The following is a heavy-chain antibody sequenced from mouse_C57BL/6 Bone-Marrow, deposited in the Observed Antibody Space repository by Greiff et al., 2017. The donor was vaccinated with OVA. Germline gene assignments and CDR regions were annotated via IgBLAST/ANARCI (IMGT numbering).Heavy chain of an antibody. V-gene: IGHV1-9*01. CDR1: GYTFTGYW. Sequence: VQLQESGAELMKPGASVKLSCKATGYTFTGYWIEWVKQRPGHGLEWIGEILPGSGSTKYNEKFKGKATFTAATSSNTAYMQLSSLTTEDSAIYYGARSWLTGTWSFDYWGQGTTLTVSS. CDR2: ILPGSGST. J-gene: IGHJ2*01. CDR3: ARSWLTGTWSFDY. D-gene: IGHD4-1*01.